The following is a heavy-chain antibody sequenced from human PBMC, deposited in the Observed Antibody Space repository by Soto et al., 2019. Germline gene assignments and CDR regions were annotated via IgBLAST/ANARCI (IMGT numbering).Heavy chain of an antibody. V-gene: IGHV4-39*01. Sequence: SETLSLTGTVSGGSISSSSYYWGGIRQPPGKGLEWIGSIYYSVSTYYNPSLKSRVTISVDTTTIQSSLQLSCVTDADTAVYYCARPRGKSAWFDPWGQGTLVTVSS. J-gene: IGHJ5*02. CDR1: GGSISSSSYY. CDR2: IYYSVST. CDR3: ARPRGKSAWFDP.